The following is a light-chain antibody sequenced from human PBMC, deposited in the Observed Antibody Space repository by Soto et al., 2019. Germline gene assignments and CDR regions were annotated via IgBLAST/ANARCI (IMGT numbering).Light chain of an antibody. CDR2: GAS. CDR1: QRISSN. CDR3: HKYNIWPPYS. J-gene: IGKJ2*03. V-gene: IGKV3-15*01. Sequence: EIVMTQSPVTLSVSPGERATLYCKASQRISSNLAWYQQKPGQPPRLLIYGASTRATGTPARFSGSGSGTEFTLPIRGLLSEGFALHLCHKYNIWPPYSFGQGTKWIS.